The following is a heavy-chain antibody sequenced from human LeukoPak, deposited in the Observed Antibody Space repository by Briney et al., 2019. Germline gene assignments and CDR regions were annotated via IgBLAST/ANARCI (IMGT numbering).Heavy chain of an antibody. Sequence: PGGSLRLTCAASGFTFSTYAMNWVRQAPGKGLEWVALISYHGSNKYYADSVKGRFTISRDNSKNTLYLQMNSLRAEDTAVYYCARAGYSSSWYYFEYWRQGTLVTVSS. J-gene: IGHJ4*02. D-gene: IGHD6-13*01. CDR1: GFTFSTYA. CDR3: ARAGYSSSWYYFEY. CDR2: ISYHGSNK. V-gene: IGHV3-30-3*01.